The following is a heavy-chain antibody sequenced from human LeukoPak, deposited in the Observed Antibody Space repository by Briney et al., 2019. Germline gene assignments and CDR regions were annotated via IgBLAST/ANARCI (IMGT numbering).Heavy chain of an antibody. Sequence: SETLSLTCAVYGGSFSGYYWSWIRQPPGKGLEWIGEINHSGSTNCNPSLKSRVTISVDRAKNQFSLTLSSVTAADTAVYYCARAFAFDDYGDPNAFDIWGQGTMVTVSS. V-gene: IGHV4-34*01. J-gene: IGHJ3*02. D-gene: IGHD4-17*01. CDR1: GGSFSGYY. CDR2: INHSGST. CDR3: ARAFAFDDYGDPNAFDI.